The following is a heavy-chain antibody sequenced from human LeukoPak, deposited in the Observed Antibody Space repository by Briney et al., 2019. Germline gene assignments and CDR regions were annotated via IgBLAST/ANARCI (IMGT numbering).Heavy chain of an antibody. D-gene: IGHD3-16*01. V-gene: IGHV7-4-1*02. CDR2: INTNTGNP. CDR1: GYTFIGYY. CDR3: ARDVGLSWTTKLWGNYYYYMDV. Sequence: AASVKVSCKTSGYTFIGYYMHWVRQAPGQGLEWMGWINTNTGNPTYAQGFTGRFVFSLDTSVSTAYLQISSLKAEDTAVYYCARDVGLSWTTKLWGNYYYYMDVWGKGTTVTVSS. J-gene: IGHJ6*03.